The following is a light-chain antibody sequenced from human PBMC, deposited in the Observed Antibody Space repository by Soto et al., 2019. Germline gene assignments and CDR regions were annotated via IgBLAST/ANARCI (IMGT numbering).Light chain of an antibody. CDR1: QSISSW. CDR3: QQYNRYSLT. V-gene: IGKV1-5*01. J-gene: IGKJ4*01. Sequence: DIQMTQSPSTLSASVGDRVTITCRASQSISSWLAWYQQKPGKAPKLLIYDASSLESGVPSRFSGSESDTEFTLTINNLQPDDFATYHCQQYNRYSLTFGGATKVEIK. CDR2: DAS.